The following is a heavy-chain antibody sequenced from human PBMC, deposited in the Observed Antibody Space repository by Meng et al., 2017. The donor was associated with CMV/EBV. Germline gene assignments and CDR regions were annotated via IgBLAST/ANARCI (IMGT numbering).Heavy chain of an antibody. D-gene: IGHD2-2*01. CDR3: ARVGIYCSGTSCDMWEGDS. J-gene: IGHJ4*02. V-gene: IGHV4-39*02. CDR1: GDSITNSAYY. CDR2: IYYSGTT. Sequence: SETLSLTCTIPGDSITNSAYYWGWIRQPPGKGLEWIGNIYYSGTTYYTPSLKSRVTISIDTSENHFSLRLSSVTAADTAVYYCARVGIYCSGTSCDMWEGDSWGQGTLVTVSS.